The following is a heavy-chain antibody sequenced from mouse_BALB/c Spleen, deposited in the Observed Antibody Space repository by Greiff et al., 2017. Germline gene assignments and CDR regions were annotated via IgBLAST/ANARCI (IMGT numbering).Heavy chain of an antibody. CDR3: ARETRYYAMDY. V-gene: IGHV3-2*02. Sequence: EVKLQESGPGLVKPSQSLSLTCTVTGYSITSDYAWNWIRQFPGNKLEWMGYISYSGSTSYNPSLKSRISITRDTSKNQFFLQLNSVTTEDTATYYCARETRYYAMDYWGQGTSVTVSS. CDR2: ISYSGST. CDR1: GYSITSDYA. J-gene: IGHJ4*01.